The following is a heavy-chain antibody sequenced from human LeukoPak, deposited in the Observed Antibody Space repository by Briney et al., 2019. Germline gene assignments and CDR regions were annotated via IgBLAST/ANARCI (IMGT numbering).Heavy chain of an antibody. CDR3: AKEGGYSYGLYSYYFDY. CDR2: ISSSSSTI. V-gene: IGHV3-48*01. Sequence: GGSLRLSCAASRFTFSSYSMSWVRQAPGKGLEWVSYISSSSSTIYYADSVKGRFTISRDNSKNTLYLQMNSLRAEDTAVYYCAKEGGYSYGLYSYYFDYWGQGTLVTVSS. J-gene: IGHJ4*02. D-gene: IGHD5-18*01. CDR1: RFTFSSYS.